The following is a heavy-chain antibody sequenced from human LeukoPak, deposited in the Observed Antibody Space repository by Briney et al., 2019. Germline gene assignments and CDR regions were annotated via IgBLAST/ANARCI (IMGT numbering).Heavy chain of an antibody. CDR1: GSTFSNFV. Sequence: PGGSLRLSCAASGSTFSNFVMSWVRQAPGKGLEWVSYIDGGGGSTNYADSVKGRFTISRDNSKNTLYLQMNSLRAEDTAIYYCAKENWYLYNNNWYKTWFDPWGQGTLVTVSS. D-gene: IGHD6-13*01. V-gene: IGHV3-23*01. CDR3: AKENWYLYNNNWYKTWFDP. J-gene: IGHJ5*02. CDR2: IDGGGGST.